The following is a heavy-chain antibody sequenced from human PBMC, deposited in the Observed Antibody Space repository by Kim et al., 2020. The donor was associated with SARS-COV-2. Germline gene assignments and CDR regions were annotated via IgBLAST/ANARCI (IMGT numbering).Heavy chain of an antibody. CDR1: GGTFNAYA. D-gene: IGHD4-17*01. V-gene: IGHV1-69*04. Sequence: ASVKVSCKASGGTFNAYATSWVRQAPGQGLEWMGRIIPMLSITNYPQKFQGRVTITADTSTDTAYIELSSLRSDDSAVYYCASSEGFGHYETWVHWGQGTLVTVSS. J-gene: IGHJ4*02. CDR3: ASSEGFGHYETWVH. CDR2: IIPMLSIT.